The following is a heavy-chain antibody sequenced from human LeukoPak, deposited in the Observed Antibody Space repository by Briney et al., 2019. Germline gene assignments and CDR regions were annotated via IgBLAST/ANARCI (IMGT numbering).Heavy chain of an antibody. J-gene: IGHJ4*02. CDR2: IIPLFGTA. CDR1: GDTFSSYS. CDR3: ARDACSGGSCYSGSGY. D-gene: IGHD2-15*01. V-gene: IGHV1-69*05. Sequence: ASVKVSCKASGDTFSSYSISWVRQAPGQGLEWMGRIIPLFGTANYAQKFQGRVTITTDESTTTAYMRLRSRRSEDTAVYYCARDACSGGSCYSGSGYWGQGTLVTVSS.